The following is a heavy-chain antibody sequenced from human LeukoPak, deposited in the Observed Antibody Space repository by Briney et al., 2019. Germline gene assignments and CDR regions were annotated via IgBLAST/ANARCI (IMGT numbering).Heavy chain of an antibody. CDR2: IKQDGSEK. CDR3: ARIYGDYVLYYFDY. Sequence: GGSLRLSCAASGFTFSSYWMSWVRQAPGKGLEWVANIKQDGSEKYYVDSEKGRFTISRDNAKNSLYLQMNSLRGEDTAVYYCARIYGDYVLYYFDYWGQGTLVTVSS. D-gene: IGHD4-17*01. J-gene: IGHJ4*02. CDR1: GFTFSSYW. V-gene: IGHV3-7*01.